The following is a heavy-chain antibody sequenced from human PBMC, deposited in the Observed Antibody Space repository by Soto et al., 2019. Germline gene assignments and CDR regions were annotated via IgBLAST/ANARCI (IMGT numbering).Heavy chain of an antibody. J-gene: IGHJ4*02. V-gene: IGHV1-69*13. CDR3: ARIPRYSFPTSDDLDS. D-gene: IGHD5-18*01. CDR2: ITPIYPTT. Sequence: SVKVSCKXSGGTFYTYTFSWVRQAPGQGLEWMGSITPIYPTTNYAEKFQGRLTVTADGSTNTAYMELNSLTSDDTAVYYCARIPRYSFPTSDDLDSWGQGTLVTVSS. CDR1: GGTFYTYT.